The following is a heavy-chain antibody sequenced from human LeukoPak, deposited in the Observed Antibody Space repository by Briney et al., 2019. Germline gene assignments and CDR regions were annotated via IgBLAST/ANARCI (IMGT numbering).Heavy chain of an antibody. CDR2: IWSDGSNK. CDR1: GFTFSNYG. D-gene: IGHD2/OR15-2a*01. Sequence: GSLRLSCAASGFTFSNYGMHWVRQAPGKGLEGVAVIWSDGSNKYYADSVKGRFTISRDNSKNTLYLQMNSLRAEDTAVYYCARGYGGIVALDYWGQGTLLTVSS. V-gene: IGHV3-33*01. CDR3: ARGYGGIVALDY. J-gene: IGHJ4*02.